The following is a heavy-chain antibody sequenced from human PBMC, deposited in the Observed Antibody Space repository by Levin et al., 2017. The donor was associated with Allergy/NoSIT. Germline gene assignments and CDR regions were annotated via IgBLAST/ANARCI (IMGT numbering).Heavy chain of an antibody. D-gene: IGHD3-3*01. J-gene: IGHJ4*02. CDR1: GGTFSSYA. CDR2: IIPIFGTA. CDR3: ARGEVDFWSGYGIESPFDY. V-gene: IGHV1-69*06. Sequence: ASVKVSCKASGGTFSSYAISWVRQAPGQGLEWMGGIIPIFGTANYAQKFQGRVTITADKSTSTAYMELSSLRSEDTAVYYCARGEVDFWSGYGIESPFDYWGQGTLVTVSS.